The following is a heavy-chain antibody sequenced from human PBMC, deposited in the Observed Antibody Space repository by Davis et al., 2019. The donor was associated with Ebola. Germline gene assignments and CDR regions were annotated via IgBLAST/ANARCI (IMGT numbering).Heavy chain of an antibody. V-gene: IGHV3-73*01. J-gene: IGHJ6*02. CDR1: GFTFSGSA. Sequence: PGGSLRLSCAASGFTFSGSAMHWVRQASGKGLEWVGRIRSKANSYATAYAASVKGRFTISRDDSKSMAYLQMNSLKTEDTAVYYCTTASMGGGYYYYGMDVWGQGTTVTVSS. CDR3: TTASMGGGYYYYGMDV. CDR2: IRSKANSYAT. D-gene: IGHD2/OR15-2a*01.